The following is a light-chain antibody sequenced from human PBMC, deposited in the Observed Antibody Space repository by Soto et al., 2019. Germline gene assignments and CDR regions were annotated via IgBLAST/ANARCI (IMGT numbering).Light chain of an antibody. Sequence: IRMTQSPSSFSASTGDRVTITCRASQGISSYLAWYQQKPGKAPKLLIYAASTLQSGVPSRFSGSGSGTDFTLTINCLQSEDFATYYCQQYHSYPLTFGPGTKVDI. CDR2: AAS. CDR3: QQYHSYPLT. CDR1: QGISSY. V-gene: IGKV1-8*01. J-gene: IGKJ3*01.